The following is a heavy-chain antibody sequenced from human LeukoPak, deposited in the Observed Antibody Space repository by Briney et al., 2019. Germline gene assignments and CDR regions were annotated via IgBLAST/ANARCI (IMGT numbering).Heavy chain of an antibody. D-gene: IGHD3-10*01. CDR1: GGSVSSGSYY. CDR3: ARDSPYGSGSYLLNAFDI. Sequence: PSETLSLTCTVSGGSVSSGSYYWSWIRQPPGKGLEWIGYIYYSGSTYYNPSLKSRVTISVDTSKNQFSLKLSSVTAADTAVYYCARDSPYGSGSYLLNAFDIWGQGTMVTVSS. CDR2: IYYSGST. J-gene: IGHJ3*02. V-gene: IGHV4-61*01.